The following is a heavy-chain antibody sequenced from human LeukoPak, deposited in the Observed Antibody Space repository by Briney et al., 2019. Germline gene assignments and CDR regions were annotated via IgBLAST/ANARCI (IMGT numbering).Heavy chain of an antibody. CDR1: GYTFTGYY. CDR3: ARGDYYYDSSGYYLTDY. D-gene: IGHD3-22*01. Sequence: ASVKVSCKASGYTFTGYYMHWVRQAPGQGLEWMGWINPNSGNTGYAQKFQGRVTMTRDTSISTAYMELSSLRFEDTALYYCARGDYYYDSSGYYLTDYWGQGTLVTVSS. J-gene: IGHJ4*02. CDR2: INPNSGNT. V-gene: IGHV1-8*02.